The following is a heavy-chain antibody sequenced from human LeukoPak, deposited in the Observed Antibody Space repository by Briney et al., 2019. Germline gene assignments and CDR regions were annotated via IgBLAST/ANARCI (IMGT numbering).Heavy chain of an antibody. CDR3: AREYSSGWPGFDY. V-gene: IGHV4-34*01. CDR1: GGSFSGYY. D-gene: IGHD6-19*01. Sequence: SETLSLTCAVYGGSFSGYYWSWIRQPPGKGLEWIGEINHSGSTNYNPSLKSRVTISVDTSKNQFSLKLSSVTAADTAVYYCAREYSSGWPGFDYWGQGTQVTVSS. CDR2: INHSGST. J-gene: IGHJ4*02.